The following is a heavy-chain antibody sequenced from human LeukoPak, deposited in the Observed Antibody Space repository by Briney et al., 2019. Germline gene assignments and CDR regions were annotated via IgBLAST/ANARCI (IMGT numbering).Heavy chain of an antibody. V-gene: IGHV3-21*01. CDR3: ARDGSGWSRDV. J-gene: IGHJ6*02. CDR1: GFTFSVRG. Sequence: GGSLRLSCAASGFTFSVRGMTWVRQAPGKGRECVSTIPSSGNDIYYADSVQGRFHSSRDNAKNPVYLQMNSLTADDTAVYYCARDGSGWSRDVWGQGTTVTVSS. CDR2: IPSSGNDI. D-gene: IGHD6-19*01.